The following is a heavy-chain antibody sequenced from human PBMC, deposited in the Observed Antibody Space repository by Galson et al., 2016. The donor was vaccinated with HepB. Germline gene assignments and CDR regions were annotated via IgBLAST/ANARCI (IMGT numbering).Heavy chain of an antibody. CDR1: GYTLISND. CDR3: ARDRGLLGAFDI. V-gene: IGHV1-18*01. D-gene: IGHD2-15*01. J-gene: IGHJ3*02. CDR2: ISGYKGNT. Sequence: SVKVSCKASGYTLISNDISWLRQAPGQGPEWMGWISGYKGNTNYAQKVQGRVTLTRDTSTSTTYMELRSLRSDDTAGYYCARDRGLLGAFDIWRQGTMVTVSS.